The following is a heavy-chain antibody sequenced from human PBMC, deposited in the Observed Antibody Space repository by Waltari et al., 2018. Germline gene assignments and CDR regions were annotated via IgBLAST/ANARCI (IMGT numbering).Heavy chain of an antibody. V-gene: IGHV3-53*02. CDR3: VTLKPPGHYFYMDV. CDR2: ITPNDDT. J-gene: IGHJ6*03. Sequence: EVQLVETGGALIQTGGSLRLSCTASGFTVSHHYIGWVRLAPGQGPEWVSSITPNDDTFYSDSVRGRFNILRDTSKNTLHLQMSFLRAEDTAVYYCVTLKPPGHYFYMDVWGKGTTVNVSS. D-gene: IGHD2-8*02. CDR1: GFTVSHHY.